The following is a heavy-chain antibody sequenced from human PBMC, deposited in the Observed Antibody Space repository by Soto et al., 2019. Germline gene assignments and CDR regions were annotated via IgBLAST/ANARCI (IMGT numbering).Heavy chain of an antibody. D-gene: IGHD4-17*01. CDR1: GYTFTSYY. CDR2: INPSGGST. Sequence: QVQLVQSGAEVKKPGASVKVSCKASGYTFTSYYMHWVRQAPGQGLEWMGIINPSGGSTSYAQKFEGRVTMTRDTSTSTVYMELSSLRSEDTAVYYCARDWRAEYGDYVSYFDYWGQGTLVTVSS. V-gene: IGHV1-46*01. J-gene: IGHJ4*02. CDR3: ARDWRAEYGDYVSYFDY.